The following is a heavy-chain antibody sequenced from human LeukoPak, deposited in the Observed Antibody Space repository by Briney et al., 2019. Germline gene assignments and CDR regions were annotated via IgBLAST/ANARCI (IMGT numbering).Heavy chain of an antibody. J-gene: IGHJ5*02. V-gene: IGHV3-23*01. Sequence: GGSLRLSCAASGFSFSSCAMGWVRQAPGKGPDWVSSISGGADSTYYADSVKGRFTISRDNSKNTLYLQMNSLRAEDTAVYYCAKVRAVLWRKGWFDPWGQGTLVTVSS. CDR1: GFSFSSCA. CDR3: AKVRAVLWRKGWFDP. CDR2: ISGGADST. D-gene: IGHD3-10*01.